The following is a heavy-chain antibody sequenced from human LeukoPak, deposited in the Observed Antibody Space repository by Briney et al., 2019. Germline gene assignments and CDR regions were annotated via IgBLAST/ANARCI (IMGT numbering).Heavy chain of an antibody. CDR1: GFTFSSYS. CDR2: ISSSSSYI. CDR3: AREGWGYGSGSYHYYMDV. V-gene: IGHV3-21*01. D-gene: IGHD3-10*01. Sequence: AGGSLRLSCAASGFTFSSYSMNWVRQAPGKGLEWVSSISSSSSYIYYADSVKGRFTISRDNAKNSLYLQMNSLRAEDTAVYYCAREGWGYGSGSYHYYMDVWGKGTTVTVSS. J-gene: IGHJ6*03.